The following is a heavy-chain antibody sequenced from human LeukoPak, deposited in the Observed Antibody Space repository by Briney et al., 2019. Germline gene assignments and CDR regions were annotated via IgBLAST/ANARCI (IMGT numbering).Heavy chain of an antibody. CDR1: GFTFSGSA. D-gene: IGHD6-13*01. CDR3: TRGVAAAGVLGY. CDR2: IRSKANSYAT. V-gene: IGHV3-73*01. J-gene: IGHJ4*02. Sequence: PRGSLRLSCAASGFTFSGSAMHWVRQASGKGLEWVGRIRSKANSYATAYAASVKGRFTISRDDSKNTAYLQMNSLKTEDTAVYYCTRGVAAAGVLGYWGQGTLVTVSS.